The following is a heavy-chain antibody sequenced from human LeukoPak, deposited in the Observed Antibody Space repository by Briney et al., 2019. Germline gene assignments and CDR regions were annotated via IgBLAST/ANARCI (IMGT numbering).Heavy chain of an antibody. V-gene: IGHV4-34*01. CDR3: AREGYCSSTSCYAGAFDV. J-gene: IGHJ3*01. CDR1: GGSFSGYY. Sequence: PSETLSLTCAVYGGSFSGYYWSWIRQPPGKGLEWIGEINHSGSTNYNPSLKSRVTIPVDTSKNQFSLKLSSVTAADTAVYYCAREGYCSSTSCYAGAFDVWGQGTMVTVSS. D-gene: IGHD2-2*01. CDR2: INHSGST.